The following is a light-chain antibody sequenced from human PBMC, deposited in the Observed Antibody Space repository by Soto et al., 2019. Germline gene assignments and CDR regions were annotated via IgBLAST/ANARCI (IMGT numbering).Light chain of an antibody. Sequence: EIALTQSPGTLSLSPGERATLSCRASQSVSSYLAWYQQKPGQPPRLLIYDASNRATAIPARFSGSGSGTDFTLTISRLEPEDFAVYYCQQYGSSPRTFGQGTKVDIK. J-gene: IGKJ1*01. CDR3: QQYGSSPRT. CDR1: QSVSSY. V-gene: IGKV3-20*01. CDR2: DAS.